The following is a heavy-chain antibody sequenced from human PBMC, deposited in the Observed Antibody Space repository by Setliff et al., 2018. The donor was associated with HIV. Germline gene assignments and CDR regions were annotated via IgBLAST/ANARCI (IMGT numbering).Heavy chain of an antibody. Sequence: PGGSLRLYCVASGFTFTNAWMSWVRQAPGKGLEWVGRIKGRSDGGATDYAAPVKGRFTISRDDSRNTLFLQMNSLQTEDTAVYYCTTEDGTYMYYFDYWGLGTLVTAPQ. V-gene: IGHV3-15*01. CDR3: TTEDGTYMYYFDY. J-gene: IGHJ4*02. CDR2: IKGRSDGGAT. D-gene: IGHD1-1*01. CDR1: GFTFTNAW.